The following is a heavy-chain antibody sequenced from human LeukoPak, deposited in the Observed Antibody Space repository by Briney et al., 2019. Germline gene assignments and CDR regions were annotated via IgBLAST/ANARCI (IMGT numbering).Heavy chain of an antibody. J-gene: IGHJ4*02. CDR3: AREYFGLAYNFDY. V-gene: IGHV1-69*13. CDR2: IIPIFGTA. Sequence: GAPVKVSCKASGATFSSYAISWVRQAPGQGLEWMGGIIPIFGTANYAQKFQGRVTITADESTSTAYMELSSLRSEDTAVYYCAREYFGLAYNFDYWGQGTLVTVSS. CDR1: GATFSSYA. D-gene: IGHD3-10*01.